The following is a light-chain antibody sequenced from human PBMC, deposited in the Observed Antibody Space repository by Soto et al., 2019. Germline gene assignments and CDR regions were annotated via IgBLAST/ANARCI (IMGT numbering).Light chain of an antibody. CDR3: QQYNNWPPERT. J-gene: IGKJ1*01. V-gene: IGKV3-15*01. Sequence: EIVMTQSPATLSVSPWERATLSCRASQRVSSNLAWYQQKPGQAPRLLIYGASTRATGIPARFSGSWSGTESTLPISSRQSEEFAMYFCQQYNNWPPERTFGQGTKVEIK. CDR2: GAS. CDR1: QRVSSN.